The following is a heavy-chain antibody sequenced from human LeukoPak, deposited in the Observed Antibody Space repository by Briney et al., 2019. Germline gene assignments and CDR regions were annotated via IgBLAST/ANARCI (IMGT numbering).Heavy chain of an antibody. D-gene: IGHD2-2*02. V-gene: IGHV1-18*01. CDR2: ISAYNGNT. CDR1: GYTFTSYG. CDR3: ATYCSSTSCHSRDAFDI. Sequence: ASVKVSCKASGYTFTSYGISWVRQAPRQGLEWMGWISAYNGNTNYAQKLQGRVTMTTDTSTSTAYMELRSLRSDDTAVYYCATYCSSTSCHSRDAFDIWGQGTMVTVSS. J-gene: IGHJ3*02.